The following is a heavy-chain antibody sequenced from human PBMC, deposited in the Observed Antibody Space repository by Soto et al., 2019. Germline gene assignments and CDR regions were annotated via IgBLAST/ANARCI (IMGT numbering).Heavy chain of an antibody. J-gene: IGHJ4*02. V-gene: IGHV3-30*18. Sequence: GSLRLSCAASGFTFNIYGMHWVRQAPDKGLEWVALISYDGSNQYYADSVKGRFTISRDNSKDTLFLQMNSLRADDTAVYYCAKDQASGQGSFDSWGQGTLVTVSS. CDR3: AKDQASGQGSFDS. CDR2: ISYDGSNQ. CDR1: GFTFNIYG.